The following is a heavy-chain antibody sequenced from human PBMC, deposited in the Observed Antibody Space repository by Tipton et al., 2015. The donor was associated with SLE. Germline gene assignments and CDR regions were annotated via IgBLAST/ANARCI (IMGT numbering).Heavy chain of an antibody. CDR2: IFYSGST. D-gene: IGHD1-26*01. CDR1: GGSISNYY. V-gene: IGHV4-59*01. J-gene: IGHJ4*02. CDR3: AREVGKGYYFDY. Sequence: LRLSCTVSGGSISNYYWNWIRQPPGKGLEWIGYIFYSGSTNYNPSLKSRVTISVDTSKNQFSLKLKSVTAADSAVYYCAREVGKGYYFDYWGQGILVTVSS.